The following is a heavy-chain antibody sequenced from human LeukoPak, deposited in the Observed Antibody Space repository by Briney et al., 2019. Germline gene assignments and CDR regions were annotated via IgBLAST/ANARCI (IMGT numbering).Heavy chain of an antibody. D-gene: IGHD3-9*01. V-gene: IGHV4-39*01. CDR1: GGSISSRSYY. J-gene: IGHJ4*02. CDR2: IYFSGST. Sequence: SETLSLTCTVSGGSISSRSYYLGWIRQPPGKGLEWVGRIYFSGSTYYNPSLKSRVTISIHTSKNQFSLRLSSVTAADTAVYYCARLILTGYYYFDYWGQGTLVTVSS. CDR3: ARLILTGYYYFDY.